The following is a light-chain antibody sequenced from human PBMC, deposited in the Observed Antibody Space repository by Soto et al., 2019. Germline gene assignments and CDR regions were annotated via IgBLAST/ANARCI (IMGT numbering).Light chain of an antibody. CDR3: QQFNSYPPLT. CDR1: QGISSA. V-gene: IGKV1-13*02. Sequence: ATQLTQSPSSLSASVGDRVTITCRASQGISSALAWYQQKPGKAPKLLIYDASSLESGVPSRFSGSGSGTDFTLTIISLQPEDYATYYCQQFNSYPPLTFGGGTKVEIK. J-gene: IGKJ4*01. CDR2: DAS.